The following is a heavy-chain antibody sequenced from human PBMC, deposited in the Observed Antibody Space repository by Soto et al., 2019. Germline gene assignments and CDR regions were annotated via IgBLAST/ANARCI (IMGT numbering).Heavy chain of an antibody. CDR2: MNPDSGKT. CDR3: AIYTSSLSYFDF. J-gene: IGHJ4*02. V-gene: IGHV1-8*01. CDR1: GYKFTNHD. D-gene: IGHD3-16*01. Sequence: QVQLEQSGAEVKKPGASVKVSCKASGYKFTNHDINWVRQASGQGLEWMGWMNPDSGKTEYVRKCHDRGTFTRDTASNTAYIELSGLRAEDTAIYFCAIYTSSLSYFDFWGQGTLVTVS.